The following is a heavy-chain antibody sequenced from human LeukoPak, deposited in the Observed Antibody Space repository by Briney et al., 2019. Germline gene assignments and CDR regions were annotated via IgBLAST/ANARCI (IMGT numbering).Heavy chain of an antibody. D-gene: IGHD6-13*01. V-gene: IGHV4-39*01. Sequence: SETLSLTCTISGGSISSSNYYRGWIRQPPGKGLEWIASIYYSVSTYYNPSLKSRVTISVDTSKNQFSLKLSSVTAADTAVYYCAKVSAAGTIDYWGQGTLVTVSS. CDR1: GGSISSSNYY. CDR3: AKVSAAGTIDY. J-gene: IGHJ4*02. CDR2: IYYSVST.